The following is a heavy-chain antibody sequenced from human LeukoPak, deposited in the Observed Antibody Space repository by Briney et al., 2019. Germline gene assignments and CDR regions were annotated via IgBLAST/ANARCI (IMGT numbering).Heavy chain of an antibody. Sequence: PGGSLRLSCAASGFTFSDYSMNWVRQAPGKGLEWISWVGIDSGNTKYADSVKGRFTISGEKAKNSLYLQMSSLRVEDTAVYYCARDHNYAFDNWGQGTPVIVSS. CDR1: GFTFSDYS. V-gene: IGHV3-48*01. D-gene: IGHD1-1*01. CDR2: VGIDSGNT. J-gene: IGHJ4*02. CDR3: ARDHNYAFDN.